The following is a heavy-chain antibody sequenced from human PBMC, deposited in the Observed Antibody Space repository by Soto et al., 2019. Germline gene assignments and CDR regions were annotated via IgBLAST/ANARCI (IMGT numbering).Heavy chain of an antibody. D-gene: IGHD3-3*01. Sequence: SVKVSCKASGFTFTSSAMQWVRQARGQRLEWIGWIVVGSGNTNYAQKFQERVTITRDMSTSTAYMELSSLRSEDTAVYYCARDSLYYDFWSGSVKEYYFDYWGQG. CDR1: GFTFTSSA. V-gene: IGHV1-58*02. CDR3: ARDSLYYDFWSGSVKEYYFDY. CDR2: IVVGSGNT. J-gene: IGHJ4*02.